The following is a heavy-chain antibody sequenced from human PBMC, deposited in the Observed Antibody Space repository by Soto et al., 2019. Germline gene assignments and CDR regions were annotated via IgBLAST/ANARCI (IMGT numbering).Heavy chain of an antibody. CDR2: ISGSGGST. J-gene: IGHJ4*02. CDR1: GFTFSSYA. Sequence: GGSLRLSCAASGFTFSSYAMSWVRQAPGKGLEWVSAISGSGGSTSYADSVKGRFTITRDNSKNTLYLQMNSLRAEDTAVYYCAKPLTGTTSTFDYWGQGTLVTVSS. CDR3: AKPLTGTTSTFDY. D-gene: IGHD1-7*01. V-gene: IGHV3-23*01.